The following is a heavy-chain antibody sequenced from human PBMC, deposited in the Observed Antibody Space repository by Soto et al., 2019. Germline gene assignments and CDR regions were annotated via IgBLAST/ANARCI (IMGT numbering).Heavy chain of an antibody. CDR2: IIPIFGTA. Sequence: SVKVSCKASGGTFSSYSISWVRQAPGQGLEWMGGIIPIFGTANYAQKFQGRVTITADESTSTAYMELSSLRSEDTAVYYCARDNAWVTWIQASSMDVWGQGTTVTVSS. J-gene: IGHJ6*02. V-gene: IGHV1-69*13. CDR1: GGTFSSYS. D-gene: IGHD5-18*01. CDR3: ARDNAWVTWIQASSMDV.